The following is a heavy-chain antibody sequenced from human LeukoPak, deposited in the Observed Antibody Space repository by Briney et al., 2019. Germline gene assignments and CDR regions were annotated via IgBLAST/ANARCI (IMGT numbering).Heavy chain of an antibody. V-gene: IGHV4-61*02. CDR1: GGSISSSSYY. CDR2: IYTSGST. J-gene: IGHJ4*02. Sequence: SETLSLTCTVSGGSISSSSYYWSWIRQPAGKGLEWIGRIYTSGSTNYNPSLKSRVTISVDTSKNQFSLKLSSVTAADTAVYYCATLSGYYPYYFDYWGQGTLVTVSS. D-gene: IGHD3-3*01. CDR3: ATLSGYYPYYFDY.